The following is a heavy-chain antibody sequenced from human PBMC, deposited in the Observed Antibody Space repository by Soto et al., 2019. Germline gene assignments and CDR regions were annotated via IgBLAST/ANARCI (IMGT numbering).Heavy chain of an antibody. CDR1: GASTVSHYH. J-gene: IGHJ4*02. D-gene: IGHD1-26*01. V-gene: IGHV4-31*02. Sequence: TLSLTCSVSGASTVSHYHWTWIRQPPGKGLEWMGYIFNSGTTFYNPSLTSRLSISMDTSGNHFSLELRSVTAADTAVYYCALALGPTTGVDYWGQGTLVTGSS. CDR3: ALALGPTTGVDY. CDR2: IFNSGTT.